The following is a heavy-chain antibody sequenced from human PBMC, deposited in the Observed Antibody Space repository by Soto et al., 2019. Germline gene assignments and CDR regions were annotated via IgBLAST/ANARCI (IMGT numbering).Heavy chain of an antibody. Sequence: QVQLVQSGAEMKKSGSSVKVSCQSSGGTFNTYAMNWVRQAPGQGPEWMGDISPMFGAANYAPKFHGRVTITADESTGTSYMQLSSLTSEDTALYFCAREVQVHTPAFVYWGQGTLVTVSS. CDR1: GGTFNTYA. D-gene: IGHD3-10*01. CDR2: ISPMFGAA. CDR3: AREVQVHTPAFVY. J-gene: IGHJ4*02. V-gene: IGHV1-69*19.